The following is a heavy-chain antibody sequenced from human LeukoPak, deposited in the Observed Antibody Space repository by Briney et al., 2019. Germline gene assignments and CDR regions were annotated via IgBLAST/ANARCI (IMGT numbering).Heavy chain of an antibody. CDR2: ISGSGGST. D-gene: IGHD3-22*01. CDR3: AKESPSMYYYDSSGYFDY. J-gene: IGHJ4*02. CDR1: GFTFSSYA. V-gene: IGHV3-23*01. Sequence: TGGSLRLSCAASGFTFSSYAMSWVRQAPGKGLEWVSAISGSGGSTYYADSVKGRFTISRDNSKNTLYLQMNSLRAEDTAVYYCAKESPSMYYYDSSGYFDYWGQGTLVTVSS.